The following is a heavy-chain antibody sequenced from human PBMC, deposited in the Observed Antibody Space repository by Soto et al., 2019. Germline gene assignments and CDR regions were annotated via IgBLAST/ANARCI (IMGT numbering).Heavy chain of an antibody. CDR3: ARSGSSTSCYDY. CDR1: GFTFSDHY. Sequence: GSLRLSCVGSGFTFSDHYIDWVRQAPGKGLEWVGRIRKQANIYTTHYAASVQGRFTISRDDPKNSLYLQMNSLKTEDTAVYYCARSGSSTSCYDYWGQGTLVTVSS. D-gene: IGHD2-2*01. CDR2: IRKQANIYTT. V-gene: IGHV3-72*01. J-gene: IGHJ4*02.